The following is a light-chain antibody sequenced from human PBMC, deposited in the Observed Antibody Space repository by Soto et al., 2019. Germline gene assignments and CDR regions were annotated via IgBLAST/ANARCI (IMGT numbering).Light chain of an antibody. CDR3: LHYYEWPRWT. Sequence: EIVMTQSPATVSVXPGXXXXLXXXSSQSISNNLAWYQQQPGQTPRLLIYGASTTATGIPARFSGSGTGTEFTLTISSLQSEDFAVYYCLHYYEWPRWTFGQGTKVDI. CDR1: QSISNN. J-gene: IGKJ1*01. CDR2: GAS. V-gene: IGKV3-15*01.